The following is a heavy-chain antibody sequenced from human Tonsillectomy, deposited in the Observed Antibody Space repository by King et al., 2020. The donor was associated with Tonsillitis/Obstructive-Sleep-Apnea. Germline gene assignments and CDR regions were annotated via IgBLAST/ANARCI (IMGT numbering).Heavy chain of an antibody. CDR1: GYTFTNYG. D-gene: IGHD3-22*01. J-gene: IGHJ4*02. Sequence: QLVQSGAEVKKPGASVKVSCKASGYTFTNYGISWVRQAPGQGLEWMGWISPYNGDTNYAHKLQDRVTMTTGTSTSTAYMELRSLRSDDTAVYYCARDSMSHYYDSSAYYTFDYWGQGTLVTVSS. V-gene: IGHV1-18*01. CDR2: ISPYNGDT. CDR3: ARDSMSHYYDSSAYYTFDY.